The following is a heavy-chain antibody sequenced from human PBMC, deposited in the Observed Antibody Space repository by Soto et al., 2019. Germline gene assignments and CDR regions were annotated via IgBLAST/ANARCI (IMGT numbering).Heavy chain of an antibody. Sequence: GGSLRLSCAASGFTFSSYTMNWVRQAPGKGLEWVSTISTTGNYINYADSVKGRFTVSRDNAKNLLYLHLNRLRADDTGVYYCAIPRYRAAWYQGPLVTVSS. V-gene: IGHV3-21*06. CDR2: ISTTGNYI. CDR1: GFTFSSYT. CDR3: AIPRYRAA. D-gene: IGHD2-2*02. J-gene: IGHJ5*02.